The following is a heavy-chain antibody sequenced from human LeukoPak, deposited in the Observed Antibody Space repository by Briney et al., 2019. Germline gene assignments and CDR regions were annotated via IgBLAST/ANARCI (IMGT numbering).Heavy chain of an antibody. Sequence: GGSLRLSCAASGCTFSNYAIHWVRQAPGKGLEWVAVISYDGSTKYYADSVKGRFTISRDNSKNTLFLQMNSLRAEDTTVYYCARGGYCSGATCQYFQHWGQGTLVTVSS. V-gene: IGHV3-30-3*01. D-gene: IGHD2-15*01. CDR1: GCTFSNYA. J-gene: IGHJ1*01. CDR3: ARGGYCSGATCQYFQH. CDR2: ISYDGSTK.